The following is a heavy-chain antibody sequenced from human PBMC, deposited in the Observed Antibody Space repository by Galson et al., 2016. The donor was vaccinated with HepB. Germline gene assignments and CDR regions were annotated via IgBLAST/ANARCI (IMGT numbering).Heavy chain of an antibody. CDR1: GFPFRSYG. J-gene: IGHJ4*02. CDR2: MSFDGKNQ. D-gene: IGHD3-9*01. Sequence: SLRLSCAASGFPFRSYGMHWVRQFPGKGLEWVAVMSFDGKNQDYADFVKGRFTISRDNSKDTLYLHMNSLRPEDTAVYYCARDLLFERSFDWFGRDKWGQGPLVTVSS. CDR3: ARDLLFERSFDWFGRDK. V-gene: IGHV3-30*03.